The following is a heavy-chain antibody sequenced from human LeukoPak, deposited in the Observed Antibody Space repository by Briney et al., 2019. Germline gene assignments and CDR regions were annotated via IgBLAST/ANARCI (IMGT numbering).Heavy chain of an antibody. J-gene: IGHJ4*02. V-gene: IGHV3-43*02. D-gene: IGHD3-22*01. CDR1: GFTFDDYA. CDR3: AKGGDSSGYYYPFAY. CDR2: ISGDGGST. Sequence: GGSLRLSCAASGFTFDDYAMHWVRQAPGKGLEWVSLISGDGGSTYYADSVKGRFTISRDNSKNSLYLQMNSLRTEDTTLYYCAKGGDSSGYYYPFAYWGQGTLVTVSS.